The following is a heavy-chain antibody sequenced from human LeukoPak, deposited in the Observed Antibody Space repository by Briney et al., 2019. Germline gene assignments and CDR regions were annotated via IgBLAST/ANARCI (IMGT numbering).Heavy chain of an antibody. CDR2: IDPSDSYT. Sequence: GESLRSSCKGSGYSFTSYWINWVRQMPGKGLEWMGTIDPSDSYTNYSPSFEGHVSISADKSISTAYLQWSSLKASDTAMYYCARNNAGSMDVWGQGTTVTVSS. CDR1: GYSFTSYW. D-gene: IGHD1-14*01. J-gene: IGHJ6*02. CDR3: ARNNAGSMDV. V-gene: IGHV5-10-1*01.